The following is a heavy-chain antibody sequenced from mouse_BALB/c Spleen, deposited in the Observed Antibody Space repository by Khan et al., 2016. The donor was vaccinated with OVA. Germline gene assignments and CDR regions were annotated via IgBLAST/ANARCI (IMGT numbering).Heavy chain of an antibody. Sequence: VQLKQSGPELMKPGTSVKISCKASGYSFTTYYIHWVMQSHGKSIEWIGYIDPFSGDTTFNQKFKGKATLTVDKSSSTAYIHLSNLTSEDSAIYYCTRHGYVAWFTYWGQGTLVTVSA. CDR1: GYSFTTYY. CDR2: IDPFSGDT. CDR3: TRHGYVAWFTY. V-gene: IGHV1S135*01. D-gene: IGHD2-2*01. J-gene: IGHJ3*01.